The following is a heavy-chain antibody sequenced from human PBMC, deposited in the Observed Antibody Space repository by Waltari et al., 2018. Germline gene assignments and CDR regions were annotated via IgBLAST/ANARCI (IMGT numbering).Heavy chain of an antibody. CDR3: ARNNPYYRDSSSWYGEYNWFDP. V-gene: IGHV5-51*01. Sequence: VQLQESGPGLVKPSETLSLTCAVSGYSISSGYYWGWVRQMPGNGLEWMGIIYPGDSNTEYSPSFQGQVTSSADKSISTAYLQWSSLKASDTAMYYCARNNPYYRDSSSWYGEYNWFDPWGQGTLVTVSS. CDR1: GYSISSGYY. J-gene: IGHJ5*02. D-gene: IGHD6-13*01. CDR2: IYPGDSNT.